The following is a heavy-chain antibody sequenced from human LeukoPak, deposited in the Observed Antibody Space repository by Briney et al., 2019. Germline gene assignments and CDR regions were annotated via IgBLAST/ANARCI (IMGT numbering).Heavy chain of an antibody. D-gene: IGHD3-22*01. CDR2: INHSGST. J-gene: IGHJ4*02. Sequence: SETLSLTCAVYGGSFSGYYWSWIRQPPGKGLKWIGEINHSGSTNYNPSLKSRVTISVDTSKNQFSLKLSSVTAADTAVYYCARGPPGYDSSGRLFDYWGQGTLVTVSS. CDR3: ARGPPGYDSSGRLFDY. V-gene: IGHV4-34*01. CDR1: GGSFSGYY.